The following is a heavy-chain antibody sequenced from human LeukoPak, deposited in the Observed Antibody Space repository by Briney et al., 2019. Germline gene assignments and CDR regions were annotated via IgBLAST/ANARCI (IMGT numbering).Heavy chain of an antibody. CDR3: ARHDIEYAFDI. Sequence: GGSLRLSCAASGFTFSSYGMHWVRQAPGKGLEWVAVISYDGSNKYYGDSVKGRFTISRDNSKNTLYLQMNSLRAEDTAVYYCARHDIEYAFDIWGQGTMVTVSS. CDR1: GFTFSSYG. J-gene: IGHJ3*02. CDR2: ISYDGSNK. D-gene: IGHD3-9*01. V-gene: IGHV3-30*03.